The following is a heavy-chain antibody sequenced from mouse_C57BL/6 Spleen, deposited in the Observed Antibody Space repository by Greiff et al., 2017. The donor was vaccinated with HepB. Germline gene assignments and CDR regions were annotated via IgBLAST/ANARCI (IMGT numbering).Heavy chain of an antibody. CDR1: GFTFSSYT. Sequence: EVMLVESGGGLVKPGGSLKLSCAASGFTFSSYTMSWVRQTPEKRLEWVATISGGGGNTYYPDSVKGRFTISRDNAKNTLYLQMSSLRSEDTALYYCARHDYYGGAMDYWGQGTSVTVSS. CDR3: ARHDYYGGAMDY. D-gene: IGHD1-1*01. CDR2: ISGGGGNT. J-gene: IGHJ4*01. V-gene: IGHV5-9*01.